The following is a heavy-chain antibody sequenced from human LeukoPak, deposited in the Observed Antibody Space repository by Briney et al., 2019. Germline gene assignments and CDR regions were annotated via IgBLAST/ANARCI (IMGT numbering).Heavy chain of an antibody. J-gene: IGHJ5*02. V-gene: IGHV3-30*02. CDR3: AKPTNSWFDP. CDR1: GFTFSNYD. Sequence: GGSLRLSCAASGFTFSNYDMHWVRQAPGKGLEWVTFILYDGSNEYYADSVKGRFTISRDNSKNTLYLQMNSLRAEDTAVYYCAKPTNSWFDPWGQGTLVAVSS. CDR2: ILYDGSNE. D-gene: IGHD2-2*01.